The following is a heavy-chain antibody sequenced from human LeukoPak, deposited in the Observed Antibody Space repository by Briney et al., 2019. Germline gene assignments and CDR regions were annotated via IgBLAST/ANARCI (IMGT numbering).Heavy chain of an antibody. Sequence: GGSLRLSCAASGFTFSSYSMNWVRQAPGKGLEWVSSISSSSSYIYYADSVKGRFTISRDNAKNSLYLQMNSLRAEDTAVYYCARTDRGSYSPFDYWGQGTLVTVSS. CDR2: ISSSSSYI. D-gene: IGHD3-10*01. V-gene: IGHV3-21*01. CDR1: GFTFSSYS. CDR3: ARTDRGSYSPFDY. J-gene: IGHJ4*02.